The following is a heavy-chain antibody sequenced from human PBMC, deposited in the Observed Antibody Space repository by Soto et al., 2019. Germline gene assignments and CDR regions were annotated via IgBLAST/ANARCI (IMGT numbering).Heavy chain of an antibody. Sequence: PSETLSLTCTVSGGSISSYYWSWIRQPPGKGLEWIGYIYYSGSTNYNASLKSRVTISVDTSKNQFSLKLSSVTAADTAVYYCARDFRGLDYWGQGTLVTVSS. CDR2: IYYSGST. CDR1: GGSISSYY. J-gene: IGHJ4*02. D-gene: IGHD3-10*01. V-gene: IGHV4-59*01. CDR3: ARDFRGLDY.